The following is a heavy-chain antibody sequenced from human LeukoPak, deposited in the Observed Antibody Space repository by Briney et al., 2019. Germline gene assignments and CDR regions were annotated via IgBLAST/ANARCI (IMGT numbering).Heavy chain of an antibody. CDR3: AVSGGDEEGAFDI. CDR2: INPSGGST. J-gene: IGHJ3*02. CDR1: GYTFTSYY. D-gene: IGHD2-21*02. V-gene: IGHV1-46*01. Sequence: GASVKVSCKASGYTFTSYYMHWVRQAPGQGLEWMGIINPSGGSTSYAQKSQGRVTMTRDTSTSTVYMELSSLRSEDTAVYYCAVSGGDEEGAFDIWGQGTMVTVSS.